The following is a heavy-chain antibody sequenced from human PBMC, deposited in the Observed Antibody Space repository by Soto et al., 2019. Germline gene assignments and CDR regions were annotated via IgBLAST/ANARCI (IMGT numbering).Heavy chain of an antibody. CDR2: IIPIFGTA. Sequence: GASVKVSCKASGGTFSSYAISWVRQAPGQGLEWMGGIIPIFGTANYAQKFQGRVTITADKSTSTAYMELSSLRSEDTAVYYCARDYDTMIMGGMDVWGQGTTVTVSS. CDR1: GGTFSSYA. V-gene: IGHV1-69*06. J-gene: IGHJ6*02. D-gene: IGHD3-22*01. CDR3: ARDYDTMIMGGMDV.